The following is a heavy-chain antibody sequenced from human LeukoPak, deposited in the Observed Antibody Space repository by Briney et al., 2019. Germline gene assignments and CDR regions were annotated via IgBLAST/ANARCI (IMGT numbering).Heavy chain of an antibody. V-gene: IGHV3-21*01. CDR1: GFTFSSYS. CDR3: ARDRGSSWPFDY. Sequence: GGSLRLCCAASGFTFSSYSMNWVRQAPGKGLEWVSSISSSSSYIYYADSVKGRFTISRDNAKNSLYLQMNSLRAEDTAVYYCARDRGSSWPFDYWGQGTLVTVSS. J-gene: IGHJ4*02. D-gene: IGHD6-13*01. CDR2: ISSSSSYI.